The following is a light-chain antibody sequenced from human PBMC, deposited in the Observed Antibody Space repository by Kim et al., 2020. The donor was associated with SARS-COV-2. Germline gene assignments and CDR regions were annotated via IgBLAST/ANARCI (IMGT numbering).Light chain of an antibody. CDR3: QSYDSSKWV. Sequence: NFMLTQPHSVSESPGKTVTISCTRSSGSIASNYVQWYQQRPGSSPTTVIYEDNQRPSGVPDRFSGSIDSSSNSASLTISGLKTEDEADYYCQSYDSSKWVFGGGTHLTVL. V-gene: IGLV6-57*01. J-gene: IGLJ3*02. CDR2: EDN. CDR1: SGSIASNY.